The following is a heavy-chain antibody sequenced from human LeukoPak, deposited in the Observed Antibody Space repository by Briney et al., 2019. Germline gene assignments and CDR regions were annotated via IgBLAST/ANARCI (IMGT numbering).Heavy chain of an antibody. D-gene: IGHD3-9*01. V-gene: IGHV4-31*03. CDR3: GRVLRYFDWLSYFDY. CDR2: IYYSGST. J-gene: IGHJ4*02. CDR1: GASISSGGYY. Sequence: SETLSLTCTVSGASISSGGYYWSWIRQHPGKGPEWIRYIYYSGSTNYNPSLKSRVTISIDTSKNQFSLNLSSVTAADTAVYYCGRVLRYFDWLSYFDYWGQGTLVTVSS.